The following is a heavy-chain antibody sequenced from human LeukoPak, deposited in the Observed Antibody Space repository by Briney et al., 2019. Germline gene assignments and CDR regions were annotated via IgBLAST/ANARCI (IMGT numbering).Heavy chain of an antibody. V-gene: IGHV4-59*01. CDR1: GGSISSYY. J-gene: IGHJ4*02. D-gene: IGHD6-6*01. CDR3: ARIRIAARPSVYYFDY. Sequence: SETLSLACTVSGGSISSYYWGWIRQPPGKGLEWIGYIYYSGSTNYNPSLKSRVTISVDTSKNQFSLKLSSVTAADTAVYYCARIRIAARPSVYYFDYWGQGTLVTVSS. CDR2: IYYSGST.